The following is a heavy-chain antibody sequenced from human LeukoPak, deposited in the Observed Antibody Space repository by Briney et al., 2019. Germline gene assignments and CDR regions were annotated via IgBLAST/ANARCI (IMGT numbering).Heavy chain of an antibody. CDR3: ASAPNWPGLPDY. Sequence: SQTLSLTCAVSGGSISSGGYSWSWIRQPPGKGLEWIGYIYHIGGTHYNPSLESRVTISVDRSRNQFSLNVSSVTAADTAVYYCASAPNWPGLPDYWGQGTLVTVSP. D-gene: IGHD7-27*01. CDR1: GGSISSGGYS. CDR2: IYHIGGT. V-gene: IGHV4-30-2*01. J-gene: IGHJ4*02.